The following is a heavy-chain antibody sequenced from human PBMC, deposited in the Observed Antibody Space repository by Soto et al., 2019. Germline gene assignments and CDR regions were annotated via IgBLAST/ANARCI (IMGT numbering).Heavy chain of an antibody. CDR1: GVTVSSNY. CDR3: ARFLFRGAFDI. Sequence: GGSLRLSCAASGVTVSSNYMSWVRQAPGKGLEWVSVIYSGGSTYYEDSVKGRFTIFRHNSKNTLYLQMNSLRAEDTAVYSCARFLFRGAFDIWGQGTMVTGSS. D-gene: IGHD3-3*01. CDR2: IYSGGST. J-gene: IGHJ3*02. V-gene: IGHV3-53*04.